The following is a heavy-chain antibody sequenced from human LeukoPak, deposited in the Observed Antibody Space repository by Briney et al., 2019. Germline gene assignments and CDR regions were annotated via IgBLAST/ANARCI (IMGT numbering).Heavy chain of an antibody. CDR3: AKIEGKYQLANVPDH. CDR1: GFTFSTYG. CDR2: IRYDGNNK. J-gene: IGHJ4*02. D-gene: IGHD2-2*01. Sequence: GGSLRPSCAASGFTFSTYGMHWVRQAPGKGLEWVAFIRYDGNNKYYADFVKGRFTISRDNSKNTLYLHMNSLRTEDTAVYYCAKIEGKYQLANVPDHWGQGTLDTVSS. V-gene: IGHV3-30*02.